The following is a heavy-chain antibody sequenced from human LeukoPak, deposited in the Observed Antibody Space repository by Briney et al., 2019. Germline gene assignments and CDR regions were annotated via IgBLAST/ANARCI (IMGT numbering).Heavy chain of an antibody. CDR2: ISSSSSYI. Sequence: GGSLRLSCAASGFTFSSYSMNWVRQAPGKGLEWVSSISSSSSYIYYADSVKGRFTISRDNAKNSLYLQMNSLRAEDTAMYYCARDGEYCTNGVCYDFDYWGQGTLVTVSS. J-gene: IGHJ4*02. V-gene: IGHV3-21*01. CDR1: GFTFSSYS. D-gene: IGHD2-8*01. CDR3: ARDGEYCTNGVCYDFDY.